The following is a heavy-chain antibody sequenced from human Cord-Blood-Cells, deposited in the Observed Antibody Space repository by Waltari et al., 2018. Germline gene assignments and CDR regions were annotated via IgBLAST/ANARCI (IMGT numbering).Heavy chain of an antibody. CDR1: GGTFSSYT. V-gene: IGHV1-69*08. D-gene: IGHD2-21*01. Sequence: QVQLVQSGAEVKKPGSSVKVSCKASGGTFSSYTISWVRQDPGQGLEWMGRIIPILCIANYAQNFQGRVTITADKSTSTAYMELSSLRSEDTAVYYCARDEGGYCGGDCYSRWGQGTLVTVSS. CDR3: ARDEGGYCGGDCYSR. CDR2: IIPILCIA. J-gene: IGHJ4*02.